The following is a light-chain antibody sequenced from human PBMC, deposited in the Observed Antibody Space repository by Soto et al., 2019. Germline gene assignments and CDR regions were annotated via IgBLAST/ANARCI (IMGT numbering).Light chain of an antibody. CDR1: SSDVGGYNY. J-gene: IGLJ1*01. V-gene: IGLV2-14*01. Sequence: QSALTQPASVSGSPGQSITISCTGTSSDVGGYNYVSWYQQHPGKAPKLMIYDVSNRPSGVSNRFSGSKSGNTASLTISGLQAEDEADYYCSSYTSSRGVFGTGNKVTVL. CDR3: SSYTSSRGV. CDR2: DVS.